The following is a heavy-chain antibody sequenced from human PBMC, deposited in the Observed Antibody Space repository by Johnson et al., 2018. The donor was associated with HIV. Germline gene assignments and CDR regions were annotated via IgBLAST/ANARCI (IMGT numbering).Heavy chain of an antibody. V-gene: IGHV3-30*02. CDR1: GFSFSSYG. D-gene: IGHD3-22*01. Sequence: QVQLVESRGGVVQPGGSLRLSCAASGFSFSSYGIHWVRQAPGKGLEWVAFTQYDGSNKYYADSVKGRFTISRDNSKKTVYLQMNSLRAEDTALVYCAKETRDSRIAFDLWGQGTMVTVSS. CDR3: AKETRDSRIAFDL. CDR2: TQYDGSNK. J-gene: IGHJ3*01.